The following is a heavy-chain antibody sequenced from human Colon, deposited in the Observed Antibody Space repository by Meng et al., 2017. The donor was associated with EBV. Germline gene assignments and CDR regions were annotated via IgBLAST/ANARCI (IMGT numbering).Heavy chain of an antibody. J-gene: IGHJ5*02. CDR3: ARASYGSGSPLGESWFDP. V-gene: IGHV4-31*03. CDR2: IHSSGST. D-gene: IGHD3-10*01. Sequence: QVQLHESGPGLVKPSQTLSLTCTVSGGPISSGGYYWSWIRQHPGKGLEWIGYIHSSGSTYYNPSLRSRLTISVDTSKNQFSLKLSSVTAADTAVYYCARASYGSGSPLGESWFDPWGQGTLVTVSS. CDR1: GGPISSGGYY.